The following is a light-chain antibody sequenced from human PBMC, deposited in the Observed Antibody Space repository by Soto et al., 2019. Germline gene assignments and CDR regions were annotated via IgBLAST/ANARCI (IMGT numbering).Light chain of an antibody. Sequence: LSLSPGERATLSCRASQTVRTYLAWYQQKPGQAPRLLIYDASSRATGIPARFSGSGSGTDFTLTISSLEPEDFAVYYCQQRSNWPQLTFGGGTKVEIK. V-gene: IGKV3-11*01. CDR1: QTVRTY. J-gene: IGKJ4*01. CDR3: QQRSNWPQLT. CDR2: DAS.